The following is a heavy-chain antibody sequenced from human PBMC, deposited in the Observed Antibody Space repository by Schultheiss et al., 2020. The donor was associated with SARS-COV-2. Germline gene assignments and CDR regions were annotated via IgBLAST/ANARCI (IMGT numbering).Heavy chain of an antibody. CDR1: GGSFSGYY. CDR3: AGSLGPYYYYYMDV. Sequence: SETLSLTCAVYGGSFSGYYWSWIRQPPGKGLEWIGRIYTSGSTNYTPSLKSRVTISVDTSKNQFSLKLSSVTAADTAVYYCAGSLGPYYYYYMDVWGKGTTVTVSS. V-gene: IGHV4-4*08. D-gene: IGHD1-26*01. J-gene: IGHJ6*03. CDR2: IYTSGST.